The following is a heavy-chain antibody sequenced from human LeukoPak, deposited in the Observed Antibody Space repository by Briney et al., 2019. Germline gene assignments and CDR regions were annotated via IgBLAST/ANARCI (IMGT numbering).Heavy chain of an antibody. CDR3: ARDEEAAGRFDY. D-gene: IGHD6-13*01. CDR2: ISAYNGNT. J-gene: IGHJ4*02. V-gene: IGHV1-18*01. Sequence: ASVKVSCKASGYTFTSYGISWVRQAPGQGLEWMGWISAYNGNTNYAQTLQGRVTMTRDTSTSTAYMELRSLRSDDTDVYYCARDEEAAGRFDYWGQGTLVTVSS. CDR1: GYTFTSYG.